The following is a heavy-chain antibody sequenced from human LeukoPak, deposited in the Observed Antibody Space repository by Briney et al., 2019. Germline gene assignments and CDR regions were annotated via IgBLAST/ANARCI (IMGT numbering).Heavy chain of an antibody. D-gene: IGHD4-17*01. CDR3: AKDLTVTITYGFDV. CDR2: ISGSGGST. V-gene: IGHV3-23*01. J-gene: IGHJ6*02. Sequence: GGSLRLSCAASGFTFSSYAMSWVRQAPGKGLEWVSGISGSGGSTYYADSVKGRFTISRDFSKNTLHPQMSSLRAEDTAVYYCAKDLTVTITYGFDVWGQGTTVTVSS. CDR1: GFTFSSYA.